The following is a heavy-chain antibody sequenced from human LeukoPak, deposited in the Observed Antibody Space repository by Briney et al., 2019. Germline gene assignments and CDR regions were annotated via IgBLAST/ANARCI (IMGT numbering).Heavy chain of an antibody. CDR1: GGSFSGYY. D-gene: IGHD3-3*01. Sequence: SETLSLTCAVYGGSFSGYYWSWIRQPPGKGLEWIGEINHSGSTNYNPSLKSRVTISVDTSKNQFSLKLSSVPAAHTAVYYCARGPIVLKWSPYYFDYRGQGTLVTVSS. CDR2: INHSGST. CDR3: ARGPIVLKWSPYYFDY. J-gene: IGHJ4*02. V-gene: IGHV4-34*01.